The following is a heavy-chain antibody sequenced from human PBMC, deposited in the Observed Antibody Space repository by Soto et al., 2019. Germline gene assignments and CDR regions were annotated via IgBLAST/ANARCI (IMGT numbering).Heavy chain of an antibody. CDR2: IYNGGST. D-gene: IGHD3-10*01. J-gene: IGHJ4*02. CDR1: GDSVSSVGFH. Sequence: SETLSLTCTVSGDSVSSVGFHWAWLRRPPGKGLEWIGYIYNGGSTYYRPSLESRMHMSLDATRNHYSLRLTSVTAADTAVFYCARVRTVGMSGSPGDSWGQGTLVTVSS. V-gene: IGHV4-30-4*01. CDR3: ARVRTVGMSGSPGDS.